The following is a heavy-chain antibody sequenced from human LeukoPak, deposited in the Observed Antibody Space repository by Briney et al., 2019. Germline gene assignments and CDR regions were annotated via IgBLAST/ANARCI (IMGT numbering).Heavy chain of an antibody. D-gene: IGHD3-10*01. V-gene: IGHV3-74*01. J-gene: IGHJ5*02. CDR1: GFTFSSSW. Sequence: GGSLRLSCAASGFTFSSSWMHWVRQAPGKGLVWVSRINSDGSSTTYADSVKGRFTISRDNAKNTLYLQMNSLRAEDTAVYYCARVQYYGSGSYYNWFDPWGQGILVTVSS. CDR3: ARVQYYGSGSYYNWFDP. CDR2: INSDGSST.